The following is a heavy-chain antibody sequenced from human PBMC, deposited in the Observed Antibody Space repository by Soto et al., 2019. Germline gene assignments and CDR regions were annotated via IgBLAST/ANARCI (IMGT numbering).Heavy chain of an antibody. CDR1: GFTFSSYA. V-gene: IGHV3-23*01. CDR2: ISGGGSST. CDR3: AKDLRTPSARGGMDV. D-gene: IGHD3-10*01. Sequence: EVQLLESGGGLVQPGGSLRLSCAASGFTFSSYAMSWVRQAPGRGLEWVSTISGGGSSTYYADSVKGRFTISRDNSKNTLYVQMNSLRVEDTAVFYCAKDLRTPSARGGMDVWGQGTTVTVSS. J-gene: IGHJ6*02.